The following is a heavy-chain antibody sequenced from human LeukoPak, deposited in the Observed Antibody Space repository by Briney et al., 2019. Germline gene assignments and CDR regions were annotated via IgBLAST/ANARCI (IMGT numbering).Heavy chain of an antibody. CDR2: ITWNSDKI. J-gene: IGHJ4*02. CDR3: AKGGDLLTGCYKGFDY. CDR1: GFIFDNYA. V-gene: IGHV3-9*01. Sequence: GGSLRLSCAASGFIFDNYAMYWVRQAPGKGLEWVSSITWNSDKIKYADSVRGRFTISRDNAKNSLYLQMDSLRAEDTAFYYCAKGGDLLTGCYKGFDYWGQGTLVTVSS. D-gene: IGHD3-9*01.